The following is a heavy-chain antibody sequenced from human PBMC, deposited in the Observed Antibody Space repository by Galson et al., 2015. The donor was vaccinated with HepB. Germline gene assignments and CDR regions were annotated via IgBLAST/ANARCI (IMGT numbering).Heavy chain of an antibody. J-gene: IGHJ4*02. CDR3: TSVYCSSTSCYTLGN. CDR1: GFAFSTYT. D-gene: IGHD2-2*02. V-gene: IGHV3-21*01. Sequence: SLRLSCAASGFAFSTYTMNWVRQAPGKGLEWVSSISSSGAYIYYADSLKGRFTISRDNAKNSLYLQMNSLRVEDTAVYYCTSVYCSSTSCYTLGNWGQGTLVTVSS. CDR2: ISSSGAYI.